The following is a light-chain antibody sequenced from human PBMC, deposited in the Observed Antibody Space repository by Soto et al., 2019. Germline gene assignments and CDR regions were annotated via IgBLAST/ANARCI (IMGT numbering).Light chain of an antibody. J-gene: IGKJ5*01. V-gene: IGKV3-20*01. CDR2: AAS. CDR1: ESVGSSL. Sequence: CRTSESVGSSLLAWYQQKPGQAPRLLIYAASSRATGISDRFSGSGSGTDFTLIINRLDPEDSAADYCKHNGRSLGQGTRLENK. CDR3: KHNGRS.